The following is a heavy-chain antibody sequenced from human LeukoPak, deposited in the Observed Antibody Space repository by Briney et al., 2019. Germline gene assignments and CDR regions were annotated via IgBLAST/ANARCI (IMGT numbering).Heavy chain of an antibody. V-gene: IGHV3-21*01. J-gene: IGHJ4*02. CDR1: GFTFSSYS. D-gene: IGHD1-14*01. Sequence: GGSLRLSCAASGFTFSSYSMNWVRQAPGKGLEWVSSISSSSSYIYYADSVKGRFTISRDNSENTLYLQMNTLRAEDTAVYYCARDRNSPAKYYFDYWGQGTLVTVSS. CDR2: ISSSSSYI. CDR3: ARDRNSPAKYYFDY.